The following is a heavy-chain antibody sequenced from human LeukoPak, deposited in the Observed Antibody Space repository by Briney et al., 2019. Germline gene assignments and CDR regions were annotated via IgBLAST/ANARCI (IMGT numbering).Heavy chain of an antibody. V-gene: IGHV3-7*03. CDR1: GFTFSWYW. J-gene: IGHJ4*02. D-gene: IGHD1-26*01. CDR2: IKQDGSDE. Sequence: GGSLRLSCAASGFTFSWYWMSWVRQVPGKGLEWVANIKQDGSDEYYVGSVKGRFTISRDNAKNSLYLQMNSLRAEDTALYYCARDSSRVGAFDYWGQGTLVTVSS. CDR3: ARDSSRVGAFDY.